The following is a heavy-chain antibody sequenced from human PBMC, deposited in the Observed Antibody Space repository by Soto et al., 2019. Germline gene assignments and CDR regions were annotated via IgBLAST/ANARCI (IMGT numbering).Heavy chain of an antibody. Sequence: SVKVSCKASGGTFSSYAISWVRQAPGQGLEWMGGIIPIFGTANYAQKFQGRVTITADESTSTAYMELSSLRSEDTAVYYCARPHTMVRGALSHYYYGTDVWGQGTTVTVSS. J-gene: IGHJ6*02. CDR1: GGTFSSYA. CDR3: ARPHTMVRGALSHYYYGTDV. D-gene: IGHD3-10*01. CDR2: IIPIFGTA. V-gene: IGHV1-69*13.